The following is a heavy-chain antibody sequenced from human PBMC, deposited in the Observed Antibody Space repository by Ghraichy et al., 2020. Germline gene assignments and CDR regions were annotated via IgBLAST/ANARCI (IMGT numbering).Heavy chain of an antibody. J-gene: IGHJ4*02. CDR1: GFIFNSYG. Sequence: GGSLRLSCAASGFIFNSYGMYWVRQAPGKGLEWVADISYDGSKKYYVDSVKGRFTISRDNSKEMLYLQVNSLRTDDTAVYYCAKGPYCNRAGCNSGELDWGQGTLVTVAS. CDR2: ISYDGSKK. CDR3: AKGPYCNRAGCNSGELD. D-gene: IGHD2/OR15-2a*01. V-gene: IGHV3-30*18.